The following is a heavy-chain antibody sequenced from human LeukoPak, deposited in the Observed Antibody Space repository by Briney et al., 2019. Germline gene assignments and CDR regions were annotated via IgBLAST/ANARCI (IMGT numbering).Heavy chain of an antibody. D-gene: IGHD4-17*01. Sequence: SGPTLVNPTQTLTPTCTFSGFSLSTRGVGVGWIRQPPGKALEWLALIYWNDDKRYSPSLKSRLTITKDTSKNQVVLTMTNMDPVDTATYYCARRRGPTDEFDYWGQGTLVTVSS. J-gene: IGHJ4*02. CDR3: ARRRGPTDEFDY. CDR2: IYWNDDK. V-gene: IGHV2-5*01. CDR1: GFSLSTRGVG.